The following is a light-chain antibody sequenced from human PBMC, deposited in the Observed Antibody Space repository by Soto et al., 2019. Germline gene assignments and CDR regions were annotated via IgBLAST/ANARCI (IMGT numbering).Light chain of an antibody. CDR2: GAS. V-gene: IGKV3D-20*02. CDR3: QQRNNWPNT. CDR1: QSVSSSY. Sequence: EVVLTQSPASLSLSPGESATLSCRTSQSVSSSYLAWYQQKPGQAPRLLIYGASFKATGIPDRFSGSGFGTDFTLSISRLEPEDFAVYYCQQRNNWPNTFGQGTKLEIK. J-gene: IGKJ2*01.